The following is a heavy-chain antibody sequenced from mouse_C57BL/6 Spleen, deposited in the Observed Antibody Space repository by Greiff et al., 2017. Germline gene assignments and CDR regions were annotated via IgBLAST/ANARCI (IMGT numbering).Heavy chain of an antibody. CDR1: GYSITSGNY. J-gene: IGHJ1*03. D-gene: IGHD1-1*01. CDR3: AREGAYYDGSSYRYFDV. V-gene: IGHV3-6*01. Sequence: DVKLVESGPGLVKPSQSLSLTCSVTGYSITSGNYWNWIRQFPGNKLEWMGYISYDGSNNYNPSLKNRISITRDTSKNQFFLKLNSVTTEDTATYYCAREGAYYDGSSYRYFDVWGTGTTVTVSS. CDR2: ISYDGSN.